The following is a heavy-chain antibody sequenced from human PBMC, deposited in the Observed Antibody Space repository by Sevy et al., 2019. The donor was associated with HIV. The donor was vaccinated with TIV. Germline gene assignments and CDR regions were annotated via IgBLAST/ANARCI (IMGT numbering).Heavy chain of an antibody. J-gene: IGHJ4*02. D-gene: IGHD3-16*01. CDR2: MNEDGRVT. CDR3: VKDFGGPTDY. V-gene: IGHV3-74*01. Sequence: GGSLRLSCAGSGFSITSYWMHWVRQAPGKGLVWVSRMNEDGRVTNNADSVRGRFTISRDIAKNTLYLQMNSLSVDDTAVYYCVKDFGGPTDYWGQGNVVTVSS. CDR1: GFSITSYW.